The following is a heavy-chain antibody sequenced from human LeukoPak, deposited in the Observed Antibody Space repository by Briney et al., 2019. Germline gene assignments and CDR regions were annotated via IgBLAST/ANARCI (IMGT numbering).Heavy chain of an antibody. V-gene: IGHV3-23*01. Sequence: PGGSLRLSCAASGFTFSSYAMSWVRQAPGKGLEWVSAISGSGGSTYYADSVKGRFTISRDNSKNTLYLQMNSLRAEDTAVYYCASGLSGFLEWLPLFDYYYYYMDVWGKGTTVTVSS. D-gene: IGHD3-3*01. CDR1: GFTFSSYA. J-gene: IGHJ6*03. CDR2: ISGSGGST. CDR3: ASGLSGFLEWLPLFDYYYYYMDV.